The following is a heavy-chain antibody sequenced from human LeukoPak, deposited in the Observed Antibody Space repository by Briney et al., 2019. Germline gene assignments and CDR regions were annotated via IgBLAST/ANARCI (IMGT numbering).Heavy chain of an antibody. J-gene: IGHJ3*02. D-gene: IGHD4-17*01. CDR3: VRHPPRGTVGTAFDI. V-gene: IGHV4-4*02. CDR1: GGSISSSNW. Sequence: PSGTLSLTCAVSGGSISSSNWWSWVRQPPGKGLEWIGYVFYSGTTYYNPSLKNRVTVSVDTSRNQFSLKLSSVTAADTAVYYCVRHPPRGTVGTAFDIWGQGTMVTVSS. CDR2: VFYSGTT.